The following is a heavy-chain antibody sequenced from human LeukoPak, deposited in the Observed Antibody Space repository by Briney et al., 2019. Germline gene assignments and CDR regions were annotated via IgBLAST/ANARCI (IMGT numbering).Heavy chain of an antibody. Sequence: EPSETLSLTCAVYGGSFSGYYWSWIRQPPGKGLEWIGEINHSGSTNYNPSLKSRVTISVDTSKNQFSLKLSSVTAADTAVYYCARGRVVVAANTWFDPWGQGTLVTVSS. CDR2: INHSGST. CDR1: GGSFSGYY. D-gene: IGHD2-15*01. J-gene: IGHJ5*02. CDR3: ARGRVVVAANTWFDP. V-gene: IGHV4-34*01.